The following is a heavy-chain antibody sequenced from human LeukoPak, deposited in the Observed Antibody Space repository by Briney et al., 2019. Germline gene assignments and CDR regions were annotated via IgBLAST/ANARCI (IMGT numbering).Heavy chain of an antibody. Sequence: GASVKVSCKASGYTFTSYDINWVRQAPGQGLEWMGWMNPNSGNTGYAQEFQGRVTMTRNTSISTAYMELSSLRSEDTAVYYCARGSAWGSSWPQGYWGQGTLVTVSS. CDR3: ARGSAWGSSWPQGY. CDR1: GYTFTSYD. D-gene: IGHD6-13*01. V-gene: IGHV1-8*01. CDR2: MNPNSGNT. J-gene: IGHJ4*02.